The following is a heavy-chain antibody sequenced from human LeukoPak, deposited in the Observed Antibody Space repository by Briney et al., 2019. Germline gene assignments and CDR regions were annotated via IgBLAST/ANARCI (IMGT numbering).Heavy chain of an antibody. Sequence: SRTLSLTCAISGDSVSSNSAAWNWIRQSPSRGLEWLGRTYYRSKWYNDYAVSVKSRITINPDTSKNQFSLQLNSVTPEDTAVYYCARDRWRWLQLFHYYYGMDVWGQGTTVTVSS. J-gene: IGHJ6*02. CDR1: GDSVSSNSAA. CDR3: ARDRWRWLQLFHYYYGMDV. D-gene: IGHD5-24*01. CDR2: TYYRSKWYN. V-gene: IGHV6-1*01.